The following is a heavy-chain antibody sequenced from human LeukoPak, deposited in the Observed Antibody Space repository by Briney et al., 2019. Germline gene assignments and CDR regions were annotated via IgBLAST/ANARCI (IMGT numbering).Heavy chain of an antibody. V-gene: IGHV4-59*01. Sequence: SETLSLTCTVSGDSMSTYYWTWIRQPPGKGLEWIGYIYNSGSTNYNPSLKSRVTISVETSKNQFSLKLTSVTAADTAVYYCARGVGSGYTDDWGQGTLVTVSS. CDR1: GDSMSTYY. D-gene: IGHD3-22*01. J-gene: IGHJ4*02. CDR3: ARGVGSGYTDD. CDR2: IYNSGST.